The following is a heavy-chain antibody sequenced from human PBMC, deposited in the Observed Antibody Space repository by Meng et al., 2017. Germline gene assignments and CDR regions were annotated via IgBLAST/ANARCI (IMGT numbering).Heavy chain of an antibody. V-gene: IGHV4-34*01. D-gene: IGHD3-10*01. CDR3: ARTVLLWFGELISAY. J-gene: IGHJ4*02. CDR2: INHRGST. CDR1: GGSFSGYY. Sequence: GSLRLSCAVYGGSFSGYYWSWIRQPPGKGLEWIGEINHRGSTNYNPSLKRRVTISVDTYKNQFSLKLSSVTAAETAVYYCARTVLLWFGELISAYWGQGTLVTVSS.